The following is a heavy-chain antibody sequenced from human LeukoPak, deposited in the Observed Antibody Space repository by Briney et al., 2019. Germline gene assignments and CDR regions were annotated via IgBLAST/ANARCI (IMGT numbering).Heavy chain of an antibody. CDR1: GFTFSSYA. V-gene: IGHV3-23*01. CDR2: ISGSGGST. CDR3: AKLSWGYCSGGSCYSRPPGWFDP. J-gene: IGHJ5*02. Sequence: PGGSLRLSCAASGFTFSSYAMSWVRQAPGKGLEWVSAISGSGGSTYYADSVKGRFTISRDNSKNTLYLQMNSLRAEDTAMYYCAKLSWGYCSGGSCYSRPPGWFDPWGQGTLVTVSS. D-gene: IGHD2-15*01.